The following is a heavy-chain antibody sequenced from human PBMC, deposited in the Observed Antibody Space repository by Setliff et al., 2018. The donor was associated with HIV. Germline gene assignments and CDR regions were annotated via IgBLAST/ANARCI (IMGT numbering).Heavy chain of an antibody. J-gene: IGHJ4*02. V-gene: IGHV1-46*01. CDR1: GYSFTNYY. CDR2: INPSGGGT. Sequence: ASVKVSCKASGYSFTNYYMNWVRQAPGQGLEWMGIINPSGGGTTYAQKFQGRVTMTRDTSTDTLYMDLSSLTSEDTAVYYCVRGMTSYDSSGYSIPYYFDYWGQGTLFTVSS. D-gene: IGHD3-22*01. CDR3: VRGMTSYDSSGYSIPYYFDY.